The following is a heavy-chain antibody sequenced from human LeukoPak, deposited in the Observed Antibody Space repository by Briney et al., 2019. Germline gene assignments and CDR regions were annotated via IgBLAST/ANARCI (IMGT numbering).Heavy chain of an antibody. Sequence: GGSLRLSCAASGFTFDDYGMSWVRQAPGKGLEWVSGINWNGGSTGYADSVKGRFTISRDNAKNSLYLQMNSLRAEDTALYYCARDKPAPHGHYYDSSGYPFDYWGQGTLVTVSS. CDR3: ARDKPAPHGHYYDSSGYPFDY. J-gene: IGHJ4*02. CDR1: GFTFDDYG. D-gene: IGHD3-22*01. CDR2: INWNGGST. V-gene: IGHV3-20*04.